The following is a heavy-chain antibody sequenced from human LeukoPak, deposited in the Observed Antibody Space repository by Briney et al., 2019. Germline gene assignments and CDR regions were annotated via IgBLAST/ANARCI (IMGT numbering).Heavy chain of an antibody. CDR2: IYPGDSDT. J-gene: IGHJ6*03. V-gene: IGHV5-51*01. CDR1: GYSFTSYW. CDR3: ARLGAGSSSYYYHYMDV. D-gene: IGHD6-6*01. Sequence: GESLKISCKGSGYSFTSYWICWVRQMPGKGLEWMGIIYPGDSDTRYSPSFQGQVTISADKSIGTAYLQWSSLKASDTAMYYCARLGAGSSSYYYHYMDVWGKGTTVTVSS.